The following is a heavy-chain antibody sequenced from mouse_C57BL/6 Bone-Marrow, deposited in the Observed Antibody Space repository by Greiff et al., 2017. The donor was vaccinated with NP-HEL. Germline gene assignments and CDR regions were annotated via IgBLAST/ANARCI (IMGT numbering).Heavy chain of an antibody. CDR1: GYTFTSYW. CDR2: IDPSDSYT. J-gene: IGHJ3*01. CDR3: AGVTAVVKWYAY. Sequence: VKLQQPGAELVRPGTSVKLSCKASGYTFTSYWMHWVKQRPGQGLEWTGVIDPSDSYTIYNQKFKGKATLTVDTSSSTAYMQLSSLTSEDAAVYCCAGVTAVVKWYAYGGQGTLVTVSA. D-gene: IGHD2-2*01. V-gene: IGHV1-59*01.